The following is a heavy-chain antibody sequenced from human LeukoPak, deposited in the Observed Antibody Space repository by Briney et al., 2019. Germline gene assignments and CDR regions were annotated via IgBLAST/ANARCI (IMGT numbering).Heavy chain of an antibody. Sequence: SETLSLTCTVSGGSISSYYWSWIRQPPGKGLEWIGYIYYSGSTNYNPSLKSRVTISVDTSKNQFSLKLSSVTAADTAVYYCARDGGNSDFDYWGQGILVTVSS. CDR1: GGSISSYY. CDR3: ARDGGNSDFDY. J-gene: IGHJ4*02. D-gene: IGHD4-23*01. CDR2: IYYSGST. V-gene: IGHV4-59*01.